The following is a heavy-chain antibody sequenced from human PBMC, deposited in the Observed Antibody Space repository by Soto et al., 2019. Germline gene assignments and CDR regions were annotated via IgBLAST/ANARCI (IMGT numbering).Heavy chain of an antibody. V-gene: IGHV4-59*01. J-gene: IGHJ4*02. D-gene: IGHD3-22*01. CDR1: VGSTGGSY. CDR2: IYYSGST. Sequence: WETLSLPWTAVVGSTGGSYGGWIPQPPGKGLDWIGYIYYSGSTNYNPSLKSRVTISVDTSKNQFSLKLSSVTAEDKAVYYCARDLYDSSGYIDYWGQGTLVTVSS. CDR3: ARDLYDSSGYIDY.